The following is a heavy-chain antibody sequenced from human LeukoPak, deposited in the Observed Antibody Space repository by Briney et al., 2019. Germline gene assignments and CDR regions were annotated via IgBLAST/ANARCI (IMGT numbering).Heavy chain of an antibody. CDR3: ARDLVPRVQQLVSDAFDI. CDR1: GFTFSGYW. D-gene: IGHD6-13*01. CDR2: IKQDGSEK. V-gene: IGHV3-7*01. J-gene: IGHJ3*02. Sequence: GGSLRLSCAASGFTFSGYWMSWVRQAPGKGLEWVANIKQDGSEKYYVDSVKGRFTISRDNAKNSLYLQMNSLRAEDTAVYYCARDLVPRVQQLVSDAFDIWGQGTMVTVSS.